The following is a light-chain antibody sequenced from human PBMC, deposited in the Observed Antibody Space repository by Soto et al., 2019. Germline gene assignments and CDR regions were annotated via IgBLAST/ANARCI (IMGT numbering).Light chain of an antibody. CDR2: EVD. CDR1: TSDIGGYNY. J-gene: IGLJ1*01. CDR3: SSYAGSNNFV. V-gene: IGLV2-8*01. Sequence: QSVLTQPPSASESPGQSVTISCTGTTSDIGGYNYVSWYQQHPGKAPKLMIFEVDRRPSGVPDRFSGSKSGNTASLTVSGLQAEDESAYYCSSYAGSNNFVLGNGTKVT.